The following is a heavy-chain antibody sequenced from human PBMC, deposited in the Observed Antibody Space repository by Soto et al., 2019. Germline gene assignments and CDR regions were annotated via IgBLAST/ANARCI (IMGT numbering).Heavy chain of an antibody. Sequence: TSGPLSLTCTVSGGSISTTSNYWGWIRQPPGKGLEWIGSVFYSGSTYYNPSLKSRVTISVDKSKNQFSLILNSVTDADTAVYYCARHFFGVVANWFDPSGQGTLVTVSS. V-gene: IGHV4-39*01. D-gene: IGHD3-3*01. CDR1: GGSISTTSNY. CDR3: ARHFFGVVANWFDP. J-gene: IGHJ5*02. CDR2: VFYSGST.